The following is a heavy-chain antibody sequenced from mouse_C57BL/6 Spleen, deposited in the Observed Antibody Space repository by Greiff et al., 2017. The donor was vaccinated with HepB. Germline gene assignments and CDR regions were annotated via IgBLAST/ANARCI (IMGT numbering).Heavy chain of an antibody. CDR1: GYTFTSYT. Sequence: QVQLKESGAELARPGASVKMSCKASGYTFTSYTMHWVKQRPGQGLEWIGYINPSSGYTKYNQKFKDKATLTADKSSSTAYMQLSSLTSEDSAVYYCARRVTTVVATGAMDYWGQGTSVTVSS. J-gene: IGHJ4*01. CDR3: ARRVTTVVATGAMDY. D-gene: IGHD1-1*01. CDR2: INPSSGYT. V-gene: IGHV1-4*01.